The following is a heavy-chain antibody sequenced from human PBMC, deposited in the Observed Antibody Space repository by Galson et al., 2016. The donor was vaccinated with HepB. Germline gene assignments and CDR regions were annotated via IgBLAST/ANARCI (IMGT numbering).Heavy chain of an antibody. CDR1: GFTFSDYP. J-gene: IGHJ4*02. Sequence: SLRLSCATSGFTFSDYPMYWIRQAPGKGPEWVSTFGDGGDIYYADSVKGRFTISRDNSRNTLYLQMNSLRADDTAVYYCAGVPSGKRLDYWGQGTLVTVSS. CDR3: AGVPSGKRLDY. D-gene: IGHD4-23*01. CDR2: FGDGGDI. V-gene: IGHV3-69-1*01.